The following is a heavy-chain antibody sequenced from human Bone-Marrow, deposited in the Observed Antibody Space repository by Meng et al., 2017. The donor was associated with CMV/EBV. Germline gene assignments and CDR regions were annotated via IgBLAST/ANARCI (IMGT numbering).Heavy chain of an antibody. D-gene: IGHD3/OR15-3a*01. CDR1: GFNFNGHS. Sequence: GGSLRLSCASSGFNFNGHSLNWVRQAPGKGLEWVSYISINRNYKHYADSVKGRFFISTDDAKRFLFLQMDSLRAEDTATYFCASDGDLWAGSNFAYWGPGTLVTVSS. CDR2: ISINRNYK. V-gene: IGHV3-21*06. CDR3: ASDGDLWAGSNFAY. J-gene: IGHJ4*02.